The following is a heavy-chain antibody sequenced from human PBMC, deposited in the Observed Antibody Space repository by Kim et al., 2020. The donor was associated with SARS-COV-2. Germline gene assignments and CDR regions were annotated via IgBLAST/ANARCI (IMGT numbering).Heavy chain of an antibody. CDR2: INHSGST. J-gene: IGHJ4*02. D-gene: IGHD2-15*01. Sequence: SQTLSLTCAVYGGSFSGYYWSWIRQPPGKGLEWIGEINHSGSTNYNPSLKSRVTISVDTSKNQFSLKLSSVTAAGTAVYYCARGGIVCSGGSCYDYWGQGTLVTVSS. CDR1: GGSFSGYY. V-gene: IGHV4-34*01. CDR3: ARGGIVCSGGSCYDY.